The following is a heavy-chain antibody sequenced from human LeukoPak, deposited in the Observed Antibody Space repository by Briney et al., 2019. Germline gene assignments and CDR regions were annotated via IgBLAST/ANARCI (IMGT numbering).Heavy chain of an antibody. D-gene: IGHD2-21*02. V-gene: IGHV5-51*01. Sequence: GGALVTSFEASGYLFPNYWIGWGRPVPGKGLDWMGLIHPGDSDTRYSPSFQGQVTISVDKSITTAYLQWSSLQDSDTAIYFCARVVVVTATHWYFDLWGRGSLVTVFS. CDR3: ARVVVVTATHWYFDL. J-gene: IGHJ2*01. CDR1: GYLFPNYW. CDR2: IHPGDSDT.